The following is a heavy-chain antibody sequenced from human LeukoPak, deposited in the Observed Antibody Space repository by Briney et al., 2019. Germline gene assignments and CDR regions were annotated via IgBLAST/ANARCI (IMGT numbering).Heavy chain of an antibody. D-gene: IGHD2/OR15-2a*01. V-gene: IGHV1-69*13. J-gene: IGHJ5*02. CDR2: IIPIFGTA. CDR1: GGTFSSYA. Sequence: SVKVSCKASGGTFSSYAISWVRQAPGQGLEWMGGIIPIFGTANYAQKFQGRVTITADESTSTAYMELSSLRSEDTAVYYCARVGVLSTSRYHGVNNWFDPWGQGTLVTVSS. CDR3: ARVGVLSTSRYHGVNNWFDP.